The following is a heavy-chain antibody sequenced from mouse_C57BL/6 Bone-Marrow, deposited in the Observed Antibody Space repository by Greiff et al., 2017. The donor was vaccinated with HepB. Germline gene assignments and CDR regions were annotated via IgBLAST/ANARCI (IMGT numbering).Heavy chain of an antibody. CDR2: IHPNSGST. D-gene: IGHD1-1*01. V-gene: IGHV1-64*01. J-gene: IGHJ1*03. Sequence: QVQLQQPGAELVKPGASVKLSCKASGYTFTSYWMHWVKQRPGQGLEWIGMIHPNSGSTNYNEKFKSKATLTVDKSSSTAYMQLSSLTSEDSAVYYCARVTTVVATDWYFDVWGTGTTVTVSS. CDR3: ARVTTVVATDWYFDV. CDR1: GYTFTSYW.